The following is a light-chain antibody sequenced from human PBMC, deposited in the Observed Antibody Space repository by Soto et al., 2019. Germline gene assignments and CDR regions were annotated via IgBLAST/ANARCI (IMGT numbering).Light chain of an antibody. CDR3: QQYYSYSIT. V-gene: IGKV1-5*03. CDR2: KAS. J-gene: IGKJ5*01. CDR1: QSISHW. Sequence: DIQMTQSPSTLSTSVGDRVTITSRASQSISHWLAWYQQTPGKAPKLLIYKASTLESGVPSRFSGNGSGTDFTLTISCLQSEDFATYYCQQYYSYSITFGQGTRLEIK.